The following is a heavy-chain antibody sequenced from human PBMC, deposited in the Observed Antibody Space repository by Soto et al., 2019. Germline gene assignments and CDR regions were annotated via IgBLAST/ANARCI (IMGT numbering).Heavy chain of an antibody. CDR3: ARGASRRAGYYYYYYGMDV. Sequence: QVQLVESGGGVVQPGRSLRLSCAASGFTFSSYAMHWVRQAPGKGLEWVAVISYDGSNKYYADSMKGRFTISRDNSKNTLYLQMNSLRAEDTAVYYCARGASRRAGYYYYYYGMDVWGQGTTVTVSS. V-gene: IGHV3-30-3*01. J-gene: IGHJ6*02. CDR1: GFTFSSYA. D-gene: IGHD3-16*01. CDR2: ISYDGSNK.